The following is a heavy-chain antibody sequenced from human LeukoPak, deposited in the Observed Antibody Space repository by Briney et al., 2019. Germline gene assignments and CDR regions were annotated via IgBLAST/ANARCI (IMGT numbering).Heavy chain of an antibody. CDR2: ISAYNGNT. CDR3: ARTRTTDRNPPAANWFDP. V-gene: IGHV1-18*01. D-gene: IGHD1-14*01. Sequence: ASVKVSCKASGYTFTSYGISWVRQAPGQGLEWMGWISAYNGNTNYAQKLQGRVTMTTDTSTSTAYMELRSLRSDDTAVYYCARTRTTDRNPPAANWFDPWGQGTLVTVSS. CDR1: GYTFTSYG. J-gene: IGHJ5*02.